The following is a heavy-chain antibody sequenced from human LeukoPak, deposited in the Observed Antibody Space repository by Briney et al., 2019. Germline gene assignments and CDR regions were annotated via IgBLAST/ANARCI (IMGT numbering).Heavy chain of an antibody. CDR3: AKDTGTTPGYWVDS. V-gene: IGHV3-23*01. CDR1: GFTFSTYA. CDR2: ISVSSTYK. D-gene: IGHD4-17*01. J-gene: IGHJ5*01. Sequence: GGSLRLSCAASGFTFSTYAINWVRQAAGKGLEWVSGISVSSTYKYYADSVEGRFTISRDSSKNTVYLQMDNLGVEDTAVYYCAKDTGTTPGYWVDSWGQGTLVTVSS.